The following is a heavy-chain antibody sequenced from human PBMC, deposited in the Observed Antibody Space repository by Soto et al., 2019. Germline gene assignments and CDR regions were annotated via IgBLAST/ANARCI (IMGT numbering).Heavy chain of an antibody. CDR3: ARDRGYYYDSSGYGYAFDI. CDR2: ISYDGSNK. CDR1: GFTFSSYA. Sequence: QVQLVESGGGVVQPGRSLRLSCVASGFTFSSYAMHWVRQAPGKGLEWVAVISYDGSNKYYADSVKGRFTISRDNSKNTLYLQMNSLRAEDTAVYYCARDRGYYYDSSGYGYAFDIWGQGTMVTVSS. J-gene: IGHJ3*02. V-gene: IGHV3-30-3*01. D-gene: IGHD3-22*01.